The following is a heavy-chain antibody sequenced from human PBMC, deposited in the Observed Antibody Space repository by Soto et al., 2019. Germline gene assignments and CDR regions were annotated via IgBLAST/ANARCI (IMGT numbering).Heavy chain of an antibody. CDR3: ARLIHCKTTSCYFDY. D-gene: IGHD2-2*01. J-gene: IGHJ4*02. CDR2: IYYSGST. V-gene: IGHV4-59*08. CDR1: GGSISSYY. Sequence: TLSLTCTVSGGSISSYYWSWIRQPPGKGLEWIGNIYYSGSTNYNPSLKSRVTISVDTSKNQFSLKLSSVTAADTAVFYCARLIHCKTTSCYFDYWGQGTLVTVSS.